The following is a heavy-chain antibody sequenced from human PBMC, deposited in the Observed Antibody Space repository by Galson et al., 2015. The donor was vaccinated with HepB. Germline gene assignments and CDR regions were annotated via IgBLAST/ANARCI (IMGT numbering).Heavy chain of an antibody. V-gene: IGHV4-4*07. J-gene: IGHJ6*02. Sequence: TLSLTCTVSGGSISSDYWSWIRQPAGKGLEWIGRIYTSGSTNYNPSLKSRVTLSVDSSKNQISLKLRSVTAADTAVYYCASPLDVWGQGTAVTVSS. CDR2: IYTSGST. CDR1: GGSISSDY. CDR3: ASPLDV.